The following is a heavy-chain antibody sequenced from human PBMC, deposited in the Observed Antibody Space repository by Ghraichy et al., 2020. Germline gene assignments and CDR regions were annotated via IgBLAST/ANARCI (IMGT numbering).Heavy chain of an antibody. V-gene: IGHV3-23*01. D-gene: IGHD6-13*01. CDR1: GFTFSSYA. CDR2: ISGSGGST. J-gene: IGHJ4*02. CDR3: AKDSGSSWSGFDY. Sequence: ETLSLTCAASGFTFSSYAMSWVRQAPGKGLEWVSAISGSGGSTYYADSVKGRFTISRDNSKNTLYLQMNSLRAEDTAVYYCAKDSGSSWSGFDYWGQGTLVTVSS.